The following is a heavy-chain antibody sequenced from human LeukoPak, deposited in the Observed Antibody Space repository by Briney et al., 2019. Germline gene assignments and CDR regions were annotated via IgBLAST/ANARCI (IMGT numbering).Heavy chain of an antibody. CDR1: GFSFSNYA. Sequence: PGGSLRLSCAASGFSFSNYAMSWVRQAPGKGLEWVALISYDGSNKYYADSVKGRLTVSRDNAKNTLYLQMNSLRAEDTAVYFCAPISGYDHIDYWGQGTLVTVSS. D-gene: IGHD5-12*01. J-gene: IGHJ4*02. CDR2: ISYDGSNK. CDR3: APISGYDHIDY. V-gene: IGHV3-30*04.